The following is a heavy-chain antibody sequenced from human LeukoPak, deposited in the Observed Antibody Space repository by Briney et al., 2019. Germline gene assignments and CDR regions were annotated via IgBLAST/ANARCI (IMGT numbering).Heavy chain of an antibody. Sequence: ASVKVSCKASGYTFTSYYMHWVRQAPGQGLEWIGIINPSGGSTSYAQKFPGRVTMTRDTSTSTGYMELSSLRSEDTAVYYCAKDGNIVVDGYFDYWGQGTLVPVSS. CDR2: INPSGGST. CDR1: GYTFTSYY. V-gene: IGHV1-46*01. J-gene: IGHJ4*02. D-gene: IGHD2-15*01. CDR3: AKDGNIVVDGYFDY.